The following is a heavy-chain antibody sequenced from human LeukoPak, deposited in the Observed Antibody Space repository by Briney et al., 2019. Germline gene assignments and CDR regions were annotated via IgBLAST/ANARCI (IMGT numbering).Heavy chain of an antibody. CDR2: ISSSSSTI. CDR1: GFSFSDYW. V-gene: IGHV3-48*02. CDR3: ARVRRSAKNYYGMDV. Sequence: GGSLRLSCAASGFSFSDYWMSWVRQAPGKGLEWVSYISSSSSTIYYADSVKGRFTISRDNAKNSLFLQMNSLRDEDTAVYYCARVRRSAKNYYGMDVWGQGPTVTVSS. J-gene: IGHJ6*02.